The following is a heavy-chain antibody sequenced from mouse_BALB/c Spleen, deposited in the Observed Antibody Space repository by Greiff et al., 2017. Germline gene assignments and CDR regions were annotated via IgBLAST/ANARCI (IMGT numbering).Heavy chain of an antibody. J-gene: IGHJ4*01. CDR2: IDPANGNT. D-gene: IGHD2-4*01. Sequence: VQLQQSGAELVKPGASVKLSCTASGFNIKDTYMHWVKQRPEQGLEWFGRIDPANGNTKYDPKFQGKATITADTSSNTAYLQLSSLTSEDTAVYYCARGLRRAYAMDYWGEETSDTVSS. V-gene: IGHV14-3*02. CDR3: ARGLRRAYAMDY. CDR1: GFNIKDTY.